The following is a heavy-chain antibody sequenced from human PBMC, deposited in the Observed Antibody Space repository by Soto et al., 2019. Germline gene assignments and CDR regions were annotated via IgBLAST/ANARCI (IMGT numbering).Heavy chain of an antibody. Sequence: QVLLVQSGAEVKKPGSSMKVSCKTSGGTFNSFAITWVRLAPGQGLEWMGVLIPGFGSPTYAQRFQGRVSMTADESTGTAYMELTSLRPEDTAVYFCARDRVMRGNACYYGMDVWGQGTTVTVS. J-gene: IGHJ6*02. CDR3: ARDRVMRGNACYYGMDV. CDR1: GGTFNSFA. CDR2: LIPGFGSP. D-gene: IGHD2-2*01. V-gene: IGHV1-69*12.